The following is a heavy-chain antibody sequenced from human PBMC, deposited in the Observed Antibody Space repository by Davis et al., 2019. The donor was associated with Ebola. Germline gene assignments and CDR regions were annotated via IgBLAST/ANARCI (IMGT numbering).Heavy chain of an antibody. Sequence: GESLKISCAGSGFTFRTYEMNWVRQAPGKGLEWVSSISSSGSHISYADSVRGRFTISRDNINNSLYLQMNSLRGEDTAVYFCARLDFYDSYSWGQGTQVTVSS. V-gene: IGHV3-21*01. D-gene: IGHD3-22*01. J-gene: IGHJ4*02. CDR1: GFTFRTYE. CDR3: ARLDFYDSYS. CDR2: ISSSGSHI.